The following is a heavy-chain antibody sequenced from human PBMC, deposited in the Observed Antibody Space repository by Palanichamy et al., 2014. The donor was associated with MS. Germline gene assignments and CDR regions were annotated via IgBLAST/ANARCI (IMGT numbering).Heavy chain of an antibody. Sequence: WVATIRQDGSEKYYVDSVKGRFTISRDNAKNSPYLQMNSLRAEDTAVYYCARVDPYCASSGCYGDHYGLDVWGQGTTVTVSS. V-gene: IGHV3-7*01. J-gene: IGHJ6*02. D-gene: IGHD6-25*01. CDR2: IRQDGSEK. CDR3: ARVDPYCASSGCYGDHYGLDV.